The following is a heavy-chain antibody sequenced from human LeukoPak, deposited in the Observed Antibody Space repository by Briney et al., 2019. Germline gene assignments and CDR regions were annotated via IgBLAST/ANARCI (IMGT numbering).Heavy chain of an antibody. J-gene: IGHJ6*02. D-gene: IGHD6-6*01. CDR2: ITSSSSTI. V-gene: IGHV3-48*01. Sequence: GGSLRLSCAASGFIFRSYSMNWVRQAPGKGLEWLSYITSSSSTIYYADSVQGRFTISRDNAKNSLYLQMNSLRAEDTAVYYCAREGYNSPSSYYYGMDVWGQGTTVTVSS. CDR1: GFIFRSYS. CDR3: AREGYNSPSSYYYGMDV.